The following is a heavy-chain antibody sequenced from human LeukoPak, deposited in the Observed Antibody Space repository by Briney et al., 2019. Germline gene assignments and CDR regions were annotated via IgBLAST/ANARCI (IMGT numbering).Heavy chain of an antibody. D-gene: IGHD3-3*01. CDR3: AREYYDFWSGYSNYFDY. CDR1: GFTFSSYG. CDR2: IWYDGSNK. V-gene: IGHV3-33*01. Sequence: GGSLRLSCAASGFTFSSYGMHWVRQAPGKGLEWVAVIWYDGSNKYYADSVKGRFTISRDNPKNTLYLQMNSLRAEDTAVYYCAREYYDFWSGYSNYFDYWGQGTLVTVSS. J-gene: IGHJ4*02.